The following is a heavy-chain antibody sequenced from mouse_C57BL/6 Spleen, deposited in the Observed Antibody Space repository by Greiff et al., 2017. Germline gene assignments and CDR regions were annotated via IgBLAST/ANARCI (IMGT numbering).Heavy chain of an antibody. J-gene: IGHJ4*01. D-gene: IGHD1-1*01. CDR3: APTFTTVVANYAMDY. V-gene: IGHV14-3*01. CDR1: GFNIKNTY. Sequence: EVQLQQSVAELVRPGASVKLSCTASGFNIKNTYMHWVQQRPEQGLAWIGRIGPANGNTKYAPKFQGKATITADTSSNTAYLQLSSLTSEDTTIYYCAPTFTTVVANYAMDYWGQGTSVTVSS. CDR2: IGPANGNT.